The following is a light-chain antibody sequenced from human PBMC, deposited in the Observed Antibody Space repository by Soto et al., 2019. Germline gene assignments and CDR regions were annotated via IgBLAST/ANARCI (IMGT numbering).Light chain of an antibody. CDR1: SSDVGSYNL. Sequence: QSALTHPASVSGSPGQSITISCTGTSSDVGSYNLVSWYQHHPGKTPKLMIYEGSRRPSGVSNRFSASKSGNTASLTISGLQAEDEAEYYCCSYETSSTYVFGSGTKVTVL. V-gene: IGLV2-23*01. J-gene: IGLJ1*01. CDR2: EGS. CDR3: CSYETSSTYV.